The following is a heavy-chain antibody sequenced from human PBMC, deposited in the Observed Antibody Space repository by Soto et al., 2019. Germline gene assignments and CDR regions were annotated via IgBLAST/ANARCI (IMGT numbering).Heavy chain of an antibody. Sequence: QVQLVQSGAEVKKPGSSVKVSCKASGGTFSSYAISWVRQAPGQGLEWMGGIIPIFGTPDYAQKFQGRVTITADEATRTAYMELSSLRSEDTAVYYGASQPTVTPYYYYGMDVWGQGTTVTVSS. CDR2: IIPIFGTP. D-gene: IGHD4-4*01. CDR3: ASQPTVTPYYYYGMDV. CDR1: GGTFSSYA. J-gene: IGHJ6*02. V-gene: IGHV1-69*12.